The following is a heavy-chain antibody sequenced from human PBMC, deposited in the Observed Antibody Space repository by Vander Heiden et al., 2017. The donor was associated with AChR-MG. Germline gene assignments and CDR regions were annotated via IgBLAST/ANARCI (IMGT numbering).Heavy chain of an antibody. Sequence: QVQLVESGGGVVQPGRSLRPPCAASGFTFRSYGMHWVRRAPGKGLEWVAVISYDGSNKYYADSVKGRFTISRDNSKNTLYLQMNSLRAEDTAVYYCAKIPTIAAAGRWGQGTLVTVSS. CDR3: AKIPTIAAAGR. J-gene: IGHJ4*02. CDR2: ISYDGSNK. CDR1: GFTFRSYG. D-gene: IGHD6-13*01. V-gene: IGHV3-30*18.